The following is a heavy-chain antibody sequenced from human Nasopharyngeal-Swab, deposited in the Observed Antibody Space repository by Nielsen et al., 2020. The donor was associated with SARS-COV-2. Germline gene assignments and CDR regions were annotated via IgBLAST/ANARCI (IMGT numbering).Heavy chain of an antibody. V-gene: IGHV2-5*02. Sequence: WIRQPPGKALEWLALIYWDDDRRYSPSLKTRLTITKDTSKNRVVLVMTNMDPVDTATYYCAHSRGGPTSSWYPDYWGQGTLVTVSS. D-gene: IGHD6-13*01. CDR3: AHSRGGPTSSWYPDY. J-gene: IGHJ4*02. CDR2: IYWDDDR.